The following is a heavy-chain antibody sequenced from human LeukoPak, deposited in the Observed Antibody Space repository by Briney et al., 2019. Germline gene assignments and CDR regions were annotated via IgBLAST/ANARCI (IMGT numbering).Heavy chain of an antibody. CDR3: ARDPSRIAAAGTRDLYFDD. Sequence: ASVKVSCKASGGTFSSYAISWVRQAPGQGLEWMGGIIPIFGTANYAQKFQGRVTITADESTSTAYMELSSLRSEDTAVYYCARDPSRIAAAGTRDLYFDDWGQGTLVTVSS. J-gene: IGHJ4*02. D-gene: IGHD6-13*01. V-gene: IGHV1-69*13. CDR2: IIPIFGTA. CDR1: GGTFSSYA.